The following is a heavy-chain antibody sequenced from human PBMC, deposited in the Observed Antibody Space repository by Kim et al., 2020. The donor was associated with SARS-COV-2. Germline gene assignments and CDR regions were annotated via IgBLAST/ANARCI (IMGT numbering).Heavy chain of an antibody. D-gene: IGHD2-15*01. CDR2: T. V-gene: IGHV3-11*05. J-gene: IGHJ5*02. CDR3: ARGVEMNWFDP. Sequence: TNYADSVKGRFTISRDNAKNSLYLQMNSLRAEDTAVYYCARGVEMNWFDPWGQGTLVTVSS.